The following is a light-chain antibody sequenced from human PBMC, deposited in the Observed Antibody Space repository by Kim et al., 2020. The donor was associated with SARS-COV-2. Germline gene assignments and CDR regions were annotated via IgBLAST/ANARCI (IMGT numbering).Light chain of an antibody. J-gene: IGLJ3*02. CDR2: SNN. CDR1: ISNIGSNT. V-gene: IGLV1-44*01. Sequence: QSVLTQPPSASGTPEQRVTISCSGSISNIGSNTVNWYQQLPGTAPKLLIYSNNQRPSGVPDRFSGSKSGTSASLAISGLQSEDEADYYCAAWDESLNGWVFGGGTRLTVL. CDR3: AAWDESLNGWV.